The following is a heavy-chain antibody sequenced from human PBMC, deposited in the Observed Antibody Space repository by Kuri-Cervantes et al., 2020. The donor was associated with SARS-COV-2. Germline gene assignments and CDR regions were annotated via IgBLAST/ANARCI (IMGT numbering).Heavy chain of an antibody. CDR2: ISAYNGST. J-gene: IGHJ6*03. Sequence: SVHVSCKASLYTFPSYGISWVRQAPGQGLEWMGWISAYNGSTNYAQKLQGRVTMTTDTSTGTAYMELRSLRSDDTAVYYCARSYQGSVLMVDNYYYMDVWGKGTTVTVSS. D-gene: IGHD2-8*01. CDR1: LYTFPSYG. V-gene: IGHV1-18*01. CDR3: ARSYQGSVLMVDNYYYMDV.